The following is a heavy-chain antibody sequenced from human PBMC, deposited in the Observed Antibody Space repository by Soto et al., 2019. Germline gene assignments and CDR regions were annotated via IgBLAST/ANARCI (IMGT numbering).Heavy chain of an antibody. CDR1: GYTFTTYD. D-gene: IGHD3-22*01. V-gene: IGHV1-8*01. Sequence: QVQLVQSGAEVKKPGASVKVSCKASGYTFTTYDINWVRQAAGQGLEWMGWMNPNSGNTGYAQRFQGRVTMTRNTSISTAYMELSSLRSEDTAVYYCVRVVINLYKRFDPWGQGTLVTVSS. CDR2: MNPNSGNT. CDR3: VRVVINLYKRFDP. J-gene: IGHJ5*02.